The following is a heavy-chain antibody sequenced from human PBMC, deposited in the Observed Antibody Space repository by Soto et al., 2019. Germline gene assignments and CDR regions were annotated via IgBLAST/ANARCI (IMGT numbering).Heavy chain of an antibody. V-gene: IGHV4-59*08. D-gene: IGHD1-26*01. CDR1: DGSSCSYY. CDR2: IYYSGST. CDR3: ALLGIGRDKSFLHGLGS. J-gene: IGHJ4*03. Sequence: SETLSLTCTVADGSSCSYYWSRIRQPPGKGLEWIGYIYYSGSTNYNPSLKSRVTISVDTSKNQFSLTLSSVTAADTAVYYCALLGIGRDKSFLHGLGSRGQRTLGT.